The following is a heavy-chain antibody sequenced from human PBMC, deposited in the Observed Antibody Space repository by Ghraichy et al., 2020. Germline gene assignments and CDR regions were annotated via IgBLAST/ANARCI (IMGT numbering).Heavy chain of an antibody. D-gene: IGHD3-22*01. CDR1: GFTFSSYS. Sequence: GALRLSCAASGFTFSSYSMHWVRQAPGKGLEWVSSLSSKGHFLYYADSVNGRFTISRDNAKNSLYLQLNSLTAEDSAVYYCARERLYFYDGSGHYYFDCWGQGTLVTVSS. J-gene: IGHJ4*02. CDR2: LSSKGHFL. CDR3: ARERLYFYDGSGHYYFDC. V-gene: IGHV3-21*01.